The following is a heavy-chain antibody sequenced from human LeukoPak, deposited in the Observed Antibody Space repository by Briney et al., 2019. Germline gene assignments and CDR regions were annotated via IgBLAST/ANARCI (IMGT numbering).Heavy chain of an antibody. D-gene: IGHD1-1*01. CDR1: GGSISSGGYS. CDR3: ARIGNYYFDY. V-gene: IGHV4-30-2*01. Sequence: SQTLSLTCVVSGGSISSGGYSWSWIRQPPGKGLEWIGYIYHSGSTNYNPSLKSRVTISVDKSKNQFSLKLTSVTAADTAVYYCARIGNYYFDYWGQGTLVTVSS. J-gene: IGHJ4*02. CDR2: IYHSGST.